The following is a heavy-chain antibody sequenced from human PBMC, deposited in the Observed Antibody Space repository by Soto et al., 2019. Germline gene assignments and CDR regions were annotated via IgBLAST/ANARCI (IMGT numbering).Heavy chain of an antibody. CDR2: MNPDSGHA. Sequence: ASVKVSCKASGYTFTNSYINWVRQAPGQGLECMGWMNPDSGHAAYAQKFQGRVTLTTSTSTSTVYMEMRSLGSEDTAVYYCARRPHCSGGICYYGLDNWGQGTLVTVSS. J-gene: IGHJ4*02. V-gene: IGHV1-8*01. D-gene: IGHD2-15*01. CDR1: GYTFTNSY. CDR3: ARRPHCSGGICYYGLDN.